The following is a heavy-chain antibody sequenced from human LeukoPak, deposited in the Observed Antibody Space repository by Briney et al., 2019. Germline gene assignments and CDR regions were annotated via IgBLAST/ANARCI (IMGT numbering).Heavy chain of an antibody. CDR1: GFTFSSYS. Sequence: GGSLRLSCAASGFTFSSYSMNWVRQAPGKGLEWVSSISSSSSYIYYADSVKGRFTISRDNAKNSLYLQMNSLRAEDTAVYYCAREPGILRYYYMDVWGKGTTVTVSS. CDR3: AREPGILRYYYMDV. D-gene: IGHD2-8*01. CDR2: ISSSSSYI. J-gene: IGHJ6*03. V-gene: IGHV3-21*01.